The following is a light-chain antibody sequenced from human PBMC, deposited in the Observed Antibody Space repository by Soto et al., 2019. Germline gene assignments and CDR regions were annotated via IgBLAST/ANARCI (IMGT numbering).Light chain of an antibody. CDR3: QQYGSSLVT. J-gene: IGKJ3*01. V-gene: IGKV3-20*01. CDR2: GAS. Sequence: EIVLTQSPGTLSLSPGERATLSCRASQSVSSSYLAWYQQKPGQAPRLLIYGASSRATGIPDRFSGSGSGTDFTLTISRLEREDFAVYYCQQYGSSLVTFGPGTKVDIK. CDR1: QSVSSSY.